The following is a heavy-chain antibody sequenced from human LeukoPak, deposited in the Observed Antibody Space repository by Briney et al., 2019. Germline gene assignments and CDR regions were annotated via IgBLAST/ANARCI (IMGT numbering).Heavy chain of an antibody. Sequence: SETLSLTCTVSGGSISSYYWSWIRQSPGKGLEWLGHIYNSGSTNYNPSLKSRVTISVDTSKNQFSLKLSSVTAADTAVYYCARVRVDYYYYMDVWGKGTTVTVSS. V-gene: IGHV4-59*01. CDR2: IYNSGST. CDR3: ARVRVDYYYYMDV. CDR1: GGSISSYY. D-gene: IGHD2-15*01. J-gene: IGHJ6*03.